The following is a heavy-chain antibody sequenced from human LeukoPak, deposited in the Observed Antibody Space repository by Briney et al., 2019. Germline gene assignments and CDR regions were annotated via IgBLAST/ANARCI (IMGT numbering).Heavy chain of an antibody. V-gene: IGHV3-7*01. D-gene: IGHD2-2*01. CDR1: GFTFSSYW. CDR2: MNLDGSEK. J-gene: IGHJ4*02. CDR3: ARDSCGSPSCFDY. Sequence: GGSLRLSCAASGFTFSSYWMSWVRQAPGKGLEWVANMNLDGSEKYYVDSVKGRFTISRDNAKNSLYLQMHSLRAEDTAVYYCARDSCGSPSCFDYWGQGTLVTVSS.